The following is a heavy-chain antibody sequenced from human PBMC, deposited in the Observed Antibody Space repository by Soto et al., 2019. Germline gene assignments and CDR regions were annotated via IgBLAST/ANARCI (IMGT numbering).Heavy chain of an antibody. CDR1: GFTFSDYN. D-gene: IGHD2-8*01. V-gene: IGHV3-48*01. CDR3: TRGIHNNYGVTPAY. Sequence: GGSLRLSCVASGFTFSDYNMNWVRQAPGKGLEWVSFISGRSNTIYYADSVKGRFTISRDNAKNSLYLLMNSLRAEDTAVYYCTRGIHNNYGVTPAYWGQGTLVTVSS. CDR2: ISGRSNTI. J-gene: IGHJ4*02.